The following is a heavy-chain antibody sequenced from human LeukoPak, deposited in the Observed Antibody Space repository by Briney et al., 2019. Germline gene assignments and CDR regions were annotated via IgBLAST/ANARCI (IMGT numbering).Heavy chain of an antibody. CDR2: IYHSGST. V-gene: IGHV4-34*01. CDR1: GGSFSGYY. Sequence: SETLSLTCAVYGGSFSGYYWSWIRQPPGKGLEWIGEIYHSGSTNYNPSLKSRVTISVDKSKNQFSLKLSSVTAADTAVYYCAGYSSSWYDDYWGQGTLVTVSS. CDR3: AGYSSSWYDDY. D-gene: IGHD6-13*01. J-gene: IGHJ4*02.